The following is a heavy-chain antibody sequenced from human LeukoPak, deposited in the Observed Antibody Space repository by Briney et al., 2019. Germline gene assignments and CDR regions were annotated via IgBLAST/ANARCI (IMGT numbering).Heavy chain of an antibody. CDR1: GFTFSSYG. CDR2: ISYDGSNK. D-gene: IGHD2-15*01. Sequence: GGSLRLSCAASGFTFSSYGMHWVRQAPGKGLEWVAVISYDGSNKYYADSVKGRFTISRDNSKNTLYLQMNSLRAEDTAVYYCASATGLYYYYGMDVWGQGTTVTVSS. V-gene: IGHV3-30*03. J-gene: IGHJ6*02. CDR3: ASATGLYYYYGMDV.